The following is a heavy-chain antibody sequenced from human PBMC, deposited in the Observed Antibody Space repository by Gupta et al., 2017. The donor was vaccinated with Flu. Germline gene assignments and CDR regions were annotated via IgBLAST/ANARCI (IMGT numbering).Heavy chain of an antibody. CDR1: GFTFRRYD. CDR2: LRYDGDKK. J-gene: IGHJ6*02. D-gene: IGHD3-3*01. CDR3: ARGDGSDFWSGSTFYYYGMDM. Sequence: QVQLVESGGGVIQPGRSLRLSCAASGFTFRRYDMHWVRQAPGKGPQWLGVLRYDGDKKYSGDSVKGRLSISRDNSKNTLYLQISSLTAEDTGRYYCARGDGSDFWSGSTFYYYGMDMWGQGTTVIVSS. V-gene: IGHV3-33*01.